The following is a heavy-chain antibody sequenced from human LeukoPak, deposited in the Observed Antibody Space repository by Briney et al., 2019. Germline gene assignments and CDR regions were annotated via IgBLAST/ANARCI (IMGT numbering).Heavy chain of an antibody. Sequence: PSETLSLTCAVYGGSFSGYYWSWIRQPPGKGLEWIGEINHSGSTNYNPSLKSRVTISVDTSKNQFSLNLSSETAADTAVYYCARREGDTSMVRSFDYWGQGTLVTVSS. J-gene: IGHJ4*02. V-gene: IGHV4-34*01. CDR1: GGSFSGYY. CDR3: ARREGDTSMVRSFDY. D-gene: IGHD5-18*01. CDR2: INHSGST.